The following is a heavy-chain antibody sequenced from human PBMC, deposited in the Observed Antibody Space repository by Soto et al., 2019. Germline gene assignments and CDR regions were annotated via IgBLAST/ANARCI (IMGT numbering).Heavy chain of an antibody. D-gene: IGHD6-13*01. J-gene: IGHJ4*02. CDR3: AKDKEVVSSSWPPFDY. CDR1: GFTFSSYA. CDR2: ISGSGGST. Sequence: PGGSLRLSCAASGFTFSSYAMSWVRQAPGKGLEWVSAISGSGGSTYYADSVKGRFTISRDNSKNTLYLQMNSLRAEDTAVYYCAKDKEVVSSSWPPFDYWGQGTLVTVSS. V-gene: IGHV3-23*01.